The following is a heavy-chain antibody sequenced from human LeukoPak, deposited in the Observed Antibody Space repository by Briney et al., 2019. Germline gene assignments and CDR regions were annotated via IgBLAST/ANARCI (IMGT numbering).Heavy chain of an antibody. J-gene: IGHJ6*03. CDR1: GFTFSDYY. D-gene: IGHD3-10*01. CDR2: ISSSGSTI. CDR3: ARRTRWGVMVRGVYYYYYYMDV. Sequence: PGGSLRLSCAASGFTFSDYYMSWIRQAPGKGLEWVSYISSSGSTIYYADSVKGRFTISRDNAKNSLYLQMNSLRAEDTAVYYCARRTRWGVMVRGVYYYYYYMDVWGKGTTVTISS. V-gene: IGHV3-11*01.